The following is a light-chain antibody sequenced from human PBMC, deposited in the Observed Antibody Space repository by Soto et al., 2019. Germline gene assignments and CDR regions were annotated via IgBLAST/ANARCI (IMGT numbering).Light chain of an antibody. Sequence: SYELTQPPSVSVAPGQRARMTCGGNNIGGKSGHWYQQRPGQAPALVVYDDTDRPSGIPERFSGSNSGNTATLTISRVEAGDEADYYCQVWDSGSDYVFGTGTKVTVL. CDR3: QVWDSGSDYV. J-gene: IGLJ1*01. CDR1: NIGGKS. CDR2: DDT. V-gene: IGLV3-21*02.